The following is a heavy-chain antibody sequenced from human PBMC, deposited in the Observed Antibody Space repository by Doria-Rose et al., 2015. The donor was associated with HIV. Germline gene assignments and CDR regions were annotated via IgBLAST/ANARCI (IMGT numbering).Heavy chain of an antibody. CDR3: ARIKSSRWYHKYYFDF. D-gene: IGHD6-13*01. J-gene: IGHJ4*02. V-gene: IGHV2-26*01. CDR1: GVSLSSPGMG. Sequence: QITLKESGPVLVKPTETLTPTCTVSGVSLSSPGMGVSWIRQPPGKALEWLANIFSDDERSYKTSLKSRFTISRGTSKSQAVLTMTDMDPVDTATYYCARIKSSRWYHKYYFDFWGQGTLVIVSA. CDR2: IFSDDER.